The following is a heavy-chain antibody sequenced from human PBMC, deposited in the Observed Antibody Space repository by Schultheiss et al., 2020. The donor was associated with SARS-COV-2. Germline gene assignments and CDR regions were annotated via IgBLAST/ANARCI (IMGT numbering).Heavy chain of an antibody. CDR1: GFTVSSNE. V-gene: IGHV3-21*01. Sequence: GESLKISCAASGFTVSSNEMSWVRQAPGKGLEWVSSITSSGSNIYYADSLKGRFTISRDNAKNSLYLQMNSLRAEDTAVYYCARDDTATYFDYWGQGTLVTVSS. CDR2: ITSSGSNI. CDR3: ARDDTATYFDY. J-gene: IGHJ4*02.